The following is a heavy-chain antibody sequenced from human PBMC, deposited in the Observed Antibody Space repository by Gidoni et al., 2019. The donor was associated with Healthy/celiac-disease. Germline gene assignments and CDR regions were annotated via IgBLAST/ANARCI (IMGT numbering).Heavy chain of an antibody. CDR3: ARDYGDYYYHYYGMDV. Sequence: QVQLVESGGGVVQPGRSLRLSCAASGFTFGSYAMHWVRQAPGKGLEWVAVISYDGSNKYYADSVKGRFTISRDNSKNTLYLQMNSLRAEDTAVYYCARDYGDYYYHYYGMDVWGQGTTVTVSS. V-gene: IGHV3-30-3*01. J-gene: IGHJ6*02. CDR2: ISYDGSNK. CDR1: GFTFGSYA. D-gene: IGHD4-17*01.